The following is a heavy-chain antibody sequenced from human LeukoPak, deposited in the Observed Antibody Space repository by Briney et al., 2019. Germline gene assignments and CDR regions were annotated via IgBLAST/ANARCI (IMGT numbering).Heavy chain of an antibody. CDR2: ISAYNGNT. CDR1: GYTFTSYG. J-gene: IGHJ4*02. CDR3: ARALRWLPYYYFDY. D-gene: IGHD5-24*01. V-gene: IGHV1-18*01. Sequence: ASVTVSCKASGYTFTSYGISWVRQAPGQGLEWMGWISAYNGNTNYAQKLQGRVTITTDTSTSTAYMELRSLRSDDTAVYYCARALRWLPYYYFDYWGQGTLVTVSS.